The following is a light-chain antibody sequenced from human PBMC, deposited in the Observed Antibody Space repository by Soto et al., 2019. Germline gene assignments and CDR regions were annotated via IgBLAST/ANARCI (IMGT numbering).Light chain of an antibody. CDR2: EVN. CDR1: SSDVGGYNY. J-gene: IGLJ2*01. Sequence: QSVLTQPPSASGSPGQSVTISCTGTSSDVGGYNYVSWYQHHPGKAPKLMIYEVNNRPSGVSNRFSGSKSANTASLTISGLQAEDEADYYCISYATSSPLFGGGTKLTVL. CDR3: ISYATSSPL. V-gene: IGLV2-14*01.